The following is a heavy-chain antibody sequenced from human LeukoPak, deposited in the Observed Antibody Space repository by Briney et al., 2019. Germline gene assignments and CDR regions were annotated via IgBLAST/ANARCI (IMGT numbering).Heavy chain of an antibody. CDR1: GYSIRSGYY. V-gene: IGHV4-38-2*02. D-gene: IGHD2-2*01. CDR2: IYHSGST. CDR3: ARGATPIVVVPAAISPRAAAAGGVFDY. J-gene: IGHJ4*02. Sequence: SETLSLTCTVSGYSIRSGYYWGWIRQPPGKGLEWIGSIYHSGSTYYNPSLKSRVTISVDTSKNQFSLKLSSVTAADTAVYYCARGATPIVVVPAAISPRAAAAGGVFDYWGQGALVTVSS.